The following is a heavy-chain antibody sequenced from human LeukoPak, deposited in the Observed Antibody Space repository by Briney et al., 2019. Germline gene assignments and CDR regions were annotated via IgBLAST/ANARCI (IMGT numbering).Heavy chain of an antibody. V-gene: IGHV1-2*02. J-gene: IGHJ5*02. D-gene: IGHD2-2*01. CDR2: INPNSGGT. CDR1: GYTFTGYY. CDR3: ASALMGYCSSTSCPNSNWFDP. Sequence: GASVKVSCKASGYTFTGYYMHWVRQAPGQGLEWMGWINPNSGGTNYAQKFQGRVTMTRDTSISTAYMGLSRLRSDDTAVYYCASALMGYCSSTSCPNSNWFDPWGQGTLVTVSS.